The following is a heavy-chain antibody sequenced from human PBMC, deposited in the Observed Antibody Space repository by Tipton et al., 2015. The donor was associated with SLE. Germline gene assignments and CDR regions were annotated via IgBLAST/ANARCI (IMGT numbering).Heavy chain of an antibody. CDR2: IYYSGST. J-gene: IGHJ2*01. Sequence: TLSLTCTVSGGSISSGGYYWSWIRQHPGKGLEWIGYIYYSGSTYYNPSLKSRVTISVDTSKNQFSLKLSSVTAADTAVYYCARGGCTNGVCSYWYFDLWGRGTLVTVSS. CDR1: GGSISSGGYY. D-gene: IGHD2-8*01. V-gene: IGHV4-31*03. CDR3: ARGGCTNGVCSYWYFDL.